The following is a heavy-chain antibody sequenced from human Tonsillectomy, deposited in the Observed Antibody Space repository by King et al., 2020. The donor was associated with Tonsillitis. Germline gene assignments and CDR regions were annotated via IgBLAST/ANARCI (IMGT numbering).Heavy chain of an antibody. CDR3: TRDPPDIVVVPAAPFDY. V-gene: IGHV3-49*03. Sequence: VQLVESGGGLVQPGRSLRLSCTASGFTFGDYAMSWFRQAPGKGLEWVGFIRSKAYGGTTEYAASVKGRFTISRDDSKSIAYLQMNSLKTEDTAVYYCTRDPPDIVVVPAAPFDYWGQGTLVPVSS. D-gene: IGHD2-2*01. CDR2: IRSKAYGGTT. CDR1: GFTFGDYA. J-gene: IGHJ4*02.